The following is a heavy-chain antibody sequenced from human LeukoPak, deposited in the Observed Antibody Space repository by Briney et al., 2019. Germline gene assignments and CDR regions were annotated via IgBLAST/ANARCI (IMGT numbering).Heavy chain of an antibody. V-gene: IGHV1-2*02. CDR1: GYTFTGYY. CDR2: INPNNGGT. D-gene: IGHD3-22*01. CDR3: AMSHDYYDSSGYYYFDY. J-gene: IGHJ4*02. Sequence: ASVTVSFKASGYTFTGYYMHWVRQAPGQGLEWMGWINPNNGGTNYAQKFQGRVTMTRDTSISTAYMELSRLRSDDTAVYYCAMSHDYYDSSGYYYFDYWGQGTLVTVSS.